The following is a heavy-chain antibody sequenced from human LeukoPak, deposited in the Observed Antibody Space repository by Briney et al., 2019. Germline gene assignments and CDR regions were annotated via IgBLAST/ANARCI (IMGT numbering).Heavy chain of an antibody. CDR1: GGSISSYY. J-gene: IGHJ5*02. CDR2: IYYSGST. CDR3: ARRRSIAAAGTIWFDP. V-gene: IGHV4-59*12. Sequence: SETLSLTCTVSGGSISSYYWSWIRQPPGKGLEWVGYIYYSGSTNYNPSLKSRVTISVDTSKNQFSLKLSTVTAADTAVYYCARRRSIAAAGTIWFDPWGQGTLVTVSS. D-gene: IGHD6-13*01.